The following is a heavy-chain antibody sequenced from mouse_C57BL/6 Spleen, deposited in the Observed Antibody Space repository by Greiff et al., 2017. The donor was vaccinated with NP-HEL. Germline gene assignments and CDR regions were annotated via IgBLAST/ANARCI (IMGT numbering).Heavy chain of an antibody. J-gene: IGHJ3*01. CDR2: IDPNSGGT. Sequence: VQLQQPGAELVKPGASVKLSCKASGYTFTSYWMHWVKQRPGRGLEWIGRIDPNSGGTKYNEKFKSKATLTVDKPSSTAYMQLSSLTSEDSAVYYWALSLITTVVPFAYWGQGTLVTVSA. D-gene: IGHD1-1*01. V-gene: IGHV1-72*01. CDR3: ALSLITTVVPFAY. CDR1: GYTFTSYW.